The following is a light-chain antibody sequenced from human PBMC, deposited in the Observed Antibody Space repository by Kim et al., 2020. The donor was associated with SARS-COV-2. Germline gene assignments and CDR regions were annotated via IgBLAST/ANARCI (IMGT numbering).Light chain of an antibody. V-gene: IGKV1-9*01. CDR1: QGIGTY. J-gene: IGKJ1*01. CDR3: QQLNTNPPTWT. CDR2: AAS. Sequence: GDRVTVTCRASQGIGTYLAWYQQQPGKAPKLLIYAASTLPSGVPSRFSGSGSETQFTLTISGLQPEDVATYYCQQLNTNPPTWTFGPGTKVDIK.